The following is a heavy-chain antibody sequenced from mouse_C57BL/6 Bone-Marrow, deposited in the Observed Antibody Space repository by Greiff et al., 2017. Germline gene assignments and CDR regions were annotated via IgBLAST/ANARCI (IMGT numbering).Heavy chain of an antibody. CDR1: GFTFSSYA. D-gene: IGHD2-4*01. J-gene: IGHJ1*03. CDR3: ARDRSGDYDLYFDV. Sequence: EVMLVESGGGLVKPGGSLKLSCAASGFTFSSYAMSWVRQTPEKRLEWVATISDGGSYTYYPDNVKGRFTISRDNAKNNLYLQMSHLKSEDTAMYYCARDRSGDYDLYFDVWGTGTTVTVSS. V-gene: IGHV5-4*01. CDR2: ISDGGSYT.